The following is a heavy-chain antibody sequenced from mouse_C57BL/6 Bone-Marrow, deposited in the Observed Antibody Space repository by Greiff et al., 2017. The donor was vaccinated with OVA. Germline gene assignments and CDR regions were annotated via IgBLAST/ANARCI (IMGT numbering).Heavy chain of an antibody. CDR3: TAKGYFDY. CDR2: IDPEDGDT. J-gene: IGHJ2*01. V-gene: IGHV14-1*01. CDR1: GFNFKDYY. Sequence: EVKLVESGAELVRPGASVKLSCTASGFNFKDYYMHWVKQRPEQGLEWIGRIDPEDGDTEYAPKFQGKATMTTDTSSNTAYLQLSSLTSEDSAIYYCTAKGYFDYWGQGTTLTVSS.